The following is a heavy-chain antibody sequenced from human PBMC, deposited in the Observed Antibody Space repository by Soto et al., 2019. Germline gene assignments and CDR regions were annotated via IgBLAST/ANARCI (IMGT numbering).Heavy chain of an antibody. CDR1: GFSFASFA. J-gene: IGHJ4*02. CDR3: AKWSYLDY. CDR2: ISGSDGKT. D-gene: IGHD3-3*01. V-gene: IGHV3-23*01. Sequence: PGGSLRLSCTTSGFSFASFAMTWVRQAPGKGLEWVATISGSDGKTYYADSVKGRFSISRDTPRNTLYLQMNSLRADDTAIYYCAKWSYLDYWGQGTRVTVSS.